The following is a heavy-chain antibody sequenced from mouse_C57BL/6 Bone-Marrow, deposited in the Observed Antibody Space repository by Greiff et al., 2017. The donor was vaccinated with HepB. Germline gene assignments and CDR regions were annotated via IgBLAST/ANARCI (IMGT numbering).Heavy chain of an antibody. CDR2: IDPEDGET. J-gene: IGHJ4*01. Sequence: EVKLMESGAELVKPGASVKLSCTASGFNIKDYYMHWVKQRTEQGLEWIGRIDPEDGETKNAPKFQGKATITADTSSNTAYLQLSSLTSEDTAVYYCARSRDGYYSYYAMDYWGQGTSVTVSS. V-gene: IGHV14-2*01. CDR1: GFNIKDYY. CDR3: ARSRDGYYSYYAMDY. D-gene: IGHD2-3*01.